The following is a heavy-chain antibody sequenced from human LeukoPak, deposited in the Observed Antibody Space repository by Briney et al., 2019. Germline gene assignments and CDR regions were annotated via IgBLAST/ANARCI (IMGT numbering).Heavy chain of an antibody. D-gene: IGHD2-8*01. CDR2: ISYDGSNQ. CDR3: ASMYFSQYLQH. V-gene: IGHV3-30*03. J-gene: IGHJ1*01. Sequence: GKSLRLSCAASGFTFSSSGMHWVRQAPGKGLEWVAVISYDGSNQYYADSVKGRFTISRDNSKNTLYLQMNSLRAEDTAVYYCASMYFSQYLQHWGQGTLVTVSS. CDR1: GFTFSSSG.